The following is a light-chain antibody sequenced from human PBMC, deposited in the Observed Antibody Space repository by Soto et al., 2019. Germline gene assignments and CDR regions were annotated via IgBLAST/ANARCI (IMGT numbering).Light chain of an antibody. Sequence: QSALPHHASVPGSPGQAITISCTGTSSDDSAYNYVSWYQHHPCKAPKLMIYEISNRPSGVSNRFSRSKSRNTASLTTPGLQTAAEADYYCCSYTSSSPPYLFGTGTKVTAL. CDR2: EIS. J-gene: IGLJ1*01. CDR3: CSYTSSSPPYL. V-gene: IGLV2-14*01. CDR1: SSDDSAYNY.